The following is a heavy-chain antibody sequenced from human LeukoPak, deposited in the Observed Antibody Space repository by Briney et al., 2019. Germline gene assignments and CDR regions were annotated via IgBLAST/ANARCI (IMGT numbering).Heavy chain of an antibody. CDR2: INPSGGST. CDR3: ARESGGWPIDY. D-gene: IGHD6-19*01. Sequence: ASVKVSCKASGYTFTSYYMHWVRQAPGQGLEWMGIINPSGGSTSYAQKFQGRVTMTRDMSTSTVYMELSSLRSEDTAVYYCARESGGWPIDYWGQGTLVTVSS. CDR1: GYTFTSYY. V-gene: IGHV1-46*01. J-gene: IGHJ4*02.